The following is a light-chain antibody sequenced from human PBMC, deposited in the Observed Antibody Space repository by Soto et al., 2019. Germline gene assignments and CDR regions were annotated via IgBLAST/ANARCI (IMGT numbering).Light chain of an antibody. CDR2: GAS. CDR1: QSVYSN. J-gene: IGKJ1*01. V-gene: IGKV3-15*01. Sequence: EIVMTQSPATLSVSPGERATLSCRASQSVYSNLAWYQQKPGQAPRLLIYGASTRATGIPARFSGSGSGTEFTLTVSSLQSEDVALYYYHQYNIWPAWTFGPTTQVEI. CDR3: HQYNIWPAWT.